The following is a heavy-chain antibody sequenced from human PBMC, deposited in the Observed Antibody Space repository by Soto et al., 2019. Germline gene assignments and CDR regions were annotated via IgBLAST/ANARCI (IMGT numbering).Heavy chain of an antibody. J-gene: IGHJ1*01. CDR1: GGSISSSSYY. CDR2: IYYSGST. CDR3: AITQWLAQYSQH. Sequence: LSLTCTVSGGSISSSSYYWGWIRQPPGKGLEWIGSIYYSGSTYYNPSLKSRVTISVDTSKNQFSLKLSSVTAADTAVYYCAITQWLAQYSQHWGQGTLVTVSS. V-gene: IGHV4-39*01. D-gene: IGHD6-19*01.